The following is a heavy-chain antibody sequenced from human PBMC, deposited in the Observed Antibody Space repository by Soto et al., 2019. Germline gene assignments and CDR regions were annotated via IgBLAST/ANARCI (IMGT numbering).Heavy chain of an antibody. V-gene: IGHV3-7*05. CDR3: ATASSYSSSWYGPNYYYYYGMDV. Sequence: ESGGGLVQPGGSLRLSCADSGFTFSSYWMSWVRQAPGKGLEWVANIKQDGSEKYYVDSVKCRFTIYRDNAKNSLYLQMIRLRAEDTDLSYCATASSYSSSWYGPNYYYYYGMDVWGQGTTVTVSS. D-gene: IGHD6-13*01. CDR2: IKQDGSEK. J-gene: IGHJ6*02. CDR1: GFTFSSYW.